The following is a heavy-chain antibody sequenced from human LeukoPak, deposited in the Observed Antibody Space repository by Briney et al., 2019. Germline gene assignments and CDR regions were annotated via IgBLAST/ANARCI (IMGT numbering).Heavy chain of an antibody. CDR2: IMPLFGTA. J-gene: IGHJ5*02. V-gene: IGHV1-69*05. Sequence: SVKVSCXTSGGTFNNSAISWVRQAPGQGLVWLGGIMPLFGTAGYAQKFQGRVTITKDESTRTVYLELTSLTSDDTAVYYCARDVHGDYGSGWFDPWGQGTLVSVSS. CDR3: ARDVHGDYGSGWFDP. D-gene: IGHD4-17*01. CDR1: GGTFNNSA.